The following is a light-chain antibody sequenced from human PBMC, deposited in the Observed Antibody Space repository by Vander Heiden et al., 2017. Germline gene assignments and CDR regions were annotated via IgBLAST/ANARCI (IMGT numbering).Light chain of an antibody. CDR2: KAS. CDR3: QQDNSDPYT. Sequence: DIQMTQSPSTLSASVGDRVTITCRASQSISSWLAWYQQKPGKAPKLLIYKASSLESGVPSRFSGSGSGTEFTLTISSLQPDDFATYYCQQDNSDPYTFGQGTKLXIK. CDR1: QSISSW. J-gene: IGKJ2*01. V-gene: IGKV1-5*03.